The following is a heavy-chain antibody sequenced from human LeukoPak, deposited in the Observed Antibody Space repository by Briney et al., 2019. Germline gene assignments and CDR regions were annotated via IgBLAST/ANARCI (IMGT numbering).Heavy chain of an antibody. CDR2: MNPNSGNT. Sequence: ASVKVSCKASGYTFTSYDINWVRQATGQGLEWMGWMNPNSGNTGYAQKFQGRVTMTRNTSISTAYMELRSLRSEDTAVYYCARDKWELLQLDYWGQGTLVTVSS. CDR3: ARDKWELLQLDY. D-gene: IGHD1-26*01. CDR1: GYTFTSYD. V-gene: IGHV1-8*01. J-gene: IGHJ4*02.